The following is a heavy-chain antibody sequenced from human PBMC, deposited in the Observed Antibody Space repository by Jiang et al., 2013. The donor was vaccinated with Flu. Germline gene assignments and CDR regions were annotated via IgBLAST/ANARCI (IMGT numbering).Heavy chain of an antibody. CDR1: GFTFSNSG. V-gene: IGHV3-30*02. Sequence: GVVQPGRSLRLSCAASGFTFSNSGMHWVRQSPGKGLEWVTFIQFDGSNKYYIDSVKGRFTISRDNSKNTLSLQMNSLRTEDTAVYYCAKGIWARSGYLDSWGQGTLVTVSA. CDR3: AKGIWARSGYLDS. J-gene: IGHJ5*01. D-gene: IGHD5-12*01. CDR2: IQFDGSNK.